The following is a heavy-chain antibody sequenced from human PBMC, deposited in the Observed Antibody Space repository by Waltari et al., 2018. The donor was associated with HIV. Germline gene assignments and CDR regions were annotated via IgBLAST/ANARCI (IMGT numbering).Heavy chain of an antibody. CDR3: AKGPTLTSPPTYFNY. CDR2: ISWNSGSI. Sequence: EVHLEESGGGLVQPGRSLRRSCAASGFTFDDSAMHWVRQTPGKGLEWVSGISWNSGSIGYADSVKGRFTISRDNAKNSLFLQMNSLRPEDTAFYYCAKGPTLTSPPTYFNYWGQGTLVTVSS. D-gene: IGHD2-2*01. V-gene: IGHV3-9*01. J-gene: IGHJ4*02. CDR1: GFTFDDSA.